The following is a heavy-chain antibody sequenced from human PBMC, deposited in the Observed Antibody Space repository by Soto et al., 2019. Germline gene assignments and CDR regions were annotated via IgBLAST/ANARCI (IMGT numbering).Heavy chain of an antibody. Sequence: PGESLKISFKGSGYSFTSYWISWVRQMPGKGLEWMGRIDPSDSYTNYSPSFQGHVTISADKSISTAYLQWSSLKASDTAMYYCARLPRSSWRSYYYYYGMDVWGQGTTVTVSS. V-gene: IGHV5-10-1*01. CDR1: GYSFTSYW. D-gene: IGHD2-2*01. CDR3: ARLPRSSWRSYYYYYGMDV. CDR2: IDPSDSYT. J-gene: IGHJ6*02.